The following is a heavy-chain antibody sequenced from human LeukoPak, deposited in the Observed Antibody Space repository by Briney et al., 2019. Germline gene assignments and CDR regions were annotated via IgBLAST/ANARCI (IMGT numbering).Heavy chain of an antibody. CDR3: AREYQEAYYYDSSGYPPDY. CDR1: GFTFSSYS. Sequence: PGGSLRLSCAASGFTFSSYSMNWVRQAPGKGLEWVSSISSSSSYIYYADSVKGRFTISRDNAKNSLYLQMNSLRAEDTAVYYCAREYQEAYYYDSSGYPPDYWGQGTLVTVSS. V-gene: IGHV3-21*01. CDR2: ISSSSSYI. D-gene: IGHD3-22*01. J-gene: IGHJ4*02.